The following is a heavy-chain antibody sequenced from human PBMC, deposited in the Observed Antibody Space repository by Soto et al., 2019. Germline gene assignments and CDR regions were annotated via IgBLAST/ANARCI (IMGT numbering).Heavy chain of an antibody. Sequence: EVQLVQSGAEVKKPGESLKISCKGSGYSFTSYWIGWVRQMPGKGLEWMGIIYPGDSDTRYSPSFQGQVTISADKSISTAYLQWSSLKASDTAMYYCARLPTRRGDYYGSGSSNWFDPWGQGTLVTVSS. CDR1: GYSFTSYW. D-gene: IGHD3-10*01. CDR3: ARLPTRRGDYYGSGSSNWFDP. CDR2: IYPGDSDT. J-gene: IGHJ5*02. V-gene: IGHV5-51*01.